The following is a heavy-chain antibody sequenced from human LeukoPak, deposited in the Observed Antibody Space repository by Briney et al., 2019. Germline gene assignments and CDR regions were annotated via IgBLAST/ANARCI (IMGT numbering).Heavy chain of an antibody. V-gene: IGHV3-23*01. D-gene: IGHD2/OR15-2a*01. Sequence: PGGSLRLSGAASGFTFSTYAMSWVRQAPGKGLEWVSAISGSGGSTYYADSVKGRFAISRDNSKNTLYLQMNSLRAEDTAVYYCAKGFYRTYYYYYYMDVWGKGTTVTVSS. CDR3: AKGFYRTYYYYYYMDV. CDR1: GFTFSTYA. J-gene: IGHJ6*03. CDR2: ISGSGGST.